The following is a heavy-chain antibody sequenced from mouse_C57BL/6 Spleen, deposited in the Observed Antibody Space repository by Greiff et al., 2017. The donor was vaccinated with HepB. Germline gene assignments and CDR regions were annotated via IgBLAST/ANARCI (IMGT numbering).Heavy chain of an antibody. J-gene: IGHJ4*01. D-gene: IGHD2-2*01. CDR3: GSIYYGYDVRAMDY. Sequence: EVKLQQSGPELVKPGASVKISCKASGYTFTDYYMNWVKQSHGKSLEWIGDINPNNGGTSYNQKFKGKATLTVDKSSSTAYMELRSLTSEDSAVYYCGSIYYGYDVRAMDYWGQGTSVTVSS. V-gene: IGHV1-26*01. CDR1: GYTFTDYY. CDR2: INPNNGGT.